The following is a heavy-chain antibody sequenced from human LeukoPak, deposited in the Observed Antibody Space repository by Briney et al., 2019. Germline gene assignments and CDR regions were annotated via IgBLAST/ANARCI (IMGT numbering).Heavy chain of an antibody. CDR3: AKNLYYYDSSGHLFDY. J-gene: IGHJ4*02. CDR1: GFTFSSYG. CDR2: IRYDGSNK. V-gene: IGHV3-30*02. D-gene: IGHD3-22*01. Sequence: GGSLRLSCAASGFTFSSYGMHWVRQAPGKGLEWVAFIRYDGSNKYYADSVKGRFTISRDNSKNTLYLQMNSLRAEDTAVYYCAKNLYYYDSSGHLFDYWGQGVLVTVSS.